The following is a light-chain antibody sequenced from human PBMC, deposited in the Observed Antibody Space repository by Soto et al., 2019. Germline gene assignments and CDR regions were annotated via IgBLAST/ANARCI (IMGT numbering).Light chain of an antibody. CDR3: QQYSSSPLLT. CDR2: SAS. CDR1: QSVRSSF. Sequence: EIVMTKSPATLSVSPGARATLSCRASQSVRSSFLAWYQQNPGQAPRVLIHSASSRATGIPDRFTGSGSGTDFTLTITRLEPEDFAVYYCQQYSSSPLLTFGGGTKVDIK. J-gene: IGKJ4*01. V-gene: IGKV3-20*01.